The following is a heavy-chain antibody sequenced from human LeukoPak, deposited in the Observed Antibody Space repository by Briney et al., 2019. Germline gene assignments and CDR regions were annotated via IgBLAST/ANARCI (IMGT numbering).Heavy chain of an antibody. Sequence: PGGSLRLSCAASRFTFSDYYMSWIRQAPGRGLEWVSYISSSGNSIYYADSVKGRFTISRDDAKNSLYLQMNSLRAGDTAVYYCAGGSSSYRTDYWGQGTLVTVSS. CDR2: ISSSGNSI. V-gene: IGHV3-11*01. D-gene: IGHD6-6*01. CDR3: AGGSSSYRTDY. CDR1: RFTFSDYY. J-gene: IGHJ4*02.